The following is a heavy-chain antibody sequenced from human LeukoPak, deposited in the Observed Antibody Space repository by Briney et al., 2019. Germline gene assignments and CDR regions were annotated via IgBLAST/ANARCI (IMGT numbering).Heavy chain of an antibody. J-gene: IGHJ4*02. CDR2: IIPIFGTA. Sequence: ASVKVSCKASGGTFSSYAISWVRQAPGQGLEWMGGIIPIFGTANYAQKFQGRVTITADESTSTAYMELSSLRSEDTAVYYCARGGLQLRYFDWFDCWGQGTLVTVSS. CDR1: GGTFSSYA. D-gene: IGHD3-9*01. V-gene: IGHV1-69*01. CDR3: ARGGLQLRYFDWFDC.